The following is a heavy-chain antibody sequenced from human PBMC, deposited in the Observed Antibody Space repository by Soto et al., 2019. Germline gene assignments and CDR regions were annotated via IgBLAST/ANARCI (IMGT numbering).Heavy chain of an antibody. D-gene: IGHD2-2*01. CDR2: IWYDGSNK. Sequence: GGSLRLSCAASGFTFSSYGMHWVRQAPGKGLEWVAVIWYDGSNKYYADSVKGRFTISRDNSKNTLYLQMNSLRAEDTAVYYCAKVQTAAMTSAFDIWGQGTMVTVSS. CDR1: GFTFSSYG. V-gene: IGHV3-33*06. CDR3: AKVQTAAMTSAFDI. J-gene: IGHJ3*02.